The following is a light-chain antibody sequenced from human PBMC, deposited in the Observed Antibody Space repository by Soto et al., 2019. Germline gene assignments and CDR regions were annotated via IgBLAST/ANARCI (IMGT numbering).Light chain of an antibody. J-gene: IGLJ2*01. V-gene: IGLV1-44*01. Sequence: QSVLTQPPSASGTPGQRVTISCSGSSPNIGSNTVNWYQQLPGTAPKLLIYTNYQRPSGVPGRFSGSKSGTSASLAISGLQSEDEADYYCATWDDSLSGVVFGGGTKLTVL. CDR2: TNY. CDR3: ATWDDSLSGVV. CDR1: SPNIGSNT.